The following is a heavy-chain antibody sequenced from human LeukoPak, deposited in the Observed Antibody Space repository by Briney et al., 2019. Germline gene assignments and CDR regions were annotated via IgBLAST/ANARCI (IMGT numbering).Heavy chain of an antibody. CDR3: ARAPSYYWYFDV. CDR2: IHYSGST. CDR1: GDSVTSGHYY. Sequence: SETLSLTCTVSGDSVTSGHYYWPWIRQPPGKGLEWIVYIHYSGSTNYNPSLKSRLTISIDTSKNHFSLKLSSVTTTDTAVYYCARAPSYYWYFDVWGRGTLVTVSS. J-gene: IGHJ2*01. V-gene: IGHV4-61*03.